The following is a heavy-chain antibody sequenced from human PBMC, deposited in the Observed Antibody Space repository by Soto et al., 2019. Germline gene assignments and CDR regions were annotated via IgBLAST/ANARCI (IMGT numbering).Heavy chain of an antibody. Sequence: QVQLQQWGAGLLKPSETLSLTCAVYGAPLSGYSWRWFRQPPGKGLEWIGEITNGGSTKYNPSLKSRVTMSVVTSKNQFSLKLISVTAADTAVYYCGSVGRIPWGQGTPVTVSS. V-gene: IGHV4-34*01. J-gene: IGHJ5*02. CDR1: GAPLSGYS. D-gene: IGHD1-26*01. CDR3: GSVGRIP. CDR2: ITNGGST.